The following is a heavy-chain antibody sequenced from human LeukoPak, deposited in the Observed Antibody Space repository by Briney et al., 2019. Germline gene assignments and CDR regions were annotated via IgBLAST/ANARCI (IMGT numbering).Heavy chain of an antibody. CDR3: ARSNIMITFGGVIVEDYFDY. D-gene: IGHD3-16*02. CDR2: INYRGST. V-gene: IGHV4-34*01. J-gene: IGHJ4*02. Sequence: PSETLSLTCAVYGGSFSGYYWSWIRQPPGKGLEWIGEINYRGSTNYNPSLKSRVTISVDTSKNQFSLKLSSVTAADTAVYYCARSNIMITFGGVIVEDYFDYWGQGTLVTVSS. CDR1: GGSFSGYY.